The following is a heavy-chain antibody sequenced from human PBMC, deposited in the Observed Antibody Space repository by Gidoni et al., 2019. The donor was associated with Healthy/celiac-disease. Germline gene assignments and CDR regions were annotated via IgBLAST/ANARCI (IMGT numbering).Heavy chain of an antibody. CDR2: IDYSGST. V-gene: IGHV4-59*01. Sequence: QVQLQESGPGLVKPSETLSLTCTVSGGSISSYYWSWIRQPPGKGLEWIGYIDYSGSTNYNPSPNRRVTLSVATSKTQFSLKLSSVTAAATAVYYCARLLGVGDAFDIWGQGTMVTVSS. D-gene: IGHD2-15*01. J-gene: IGHJ3*02. CDR1: GGSISSYY. CDR3: ARLLGVGDAFDI.